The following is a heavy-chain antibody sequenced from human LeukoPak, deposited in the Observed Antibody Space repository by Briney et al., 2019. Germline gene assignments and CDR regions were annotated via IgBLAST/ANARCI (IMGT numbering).Heavy chain of an antibody. D-gene: IGHD3-22*01. V-gene: IGHV1-2*02. CDR3: ARGPYLYYYDSSGYYGRSDPEHFDY. CDR2: INPNSGGT. CDR1: GGTFSSYA. Sequence: ASVKVSCKASGGTFSSYAISWVRQAPGQGLEWMGWINPNSGGTNYAQKFQGRVTMTRDTSISTAYMELSRLRSDDTAVYYCARGPYLYYYDSSGYYGRSDPEHFDYWGQGTLVTASS. J-gene: IGHJ4*02.